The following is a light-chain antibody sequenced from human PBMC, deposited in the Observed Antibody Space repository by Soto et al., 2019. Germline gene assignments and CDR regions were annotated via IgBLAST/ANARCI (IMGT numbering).Light chain of an antibody. CDR1: QTIDTN. J-gene: IGKJ1*01. Sequence: EIVMTQSPGTLSVSPGERATLSCRASQTIDTNLAWYQQKPGQAPRLLIYAASSRASGIPDRFSGSGSETEFTLTISRLEPEDSAVYYCQQYDSPRGTFGQGTKVDIK. CDR3: QQYDSPRGT. CDR2: AAS. V-gene: IGKV3D-15*01.